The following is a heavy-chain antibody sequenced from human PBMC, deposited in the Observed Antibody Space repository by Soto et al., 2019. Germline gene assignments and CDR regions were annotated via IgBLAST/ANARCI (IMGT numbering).Heavy chain of an antibody. V-gene: IGHV5-10-1*01. CDR3: ARQIYDSDTGPNFQYYFDS. CDR1: GYSLAGYW. CDR2: IDPSDSQT. D-gene: IGHD3-22*01. J-gene: IGHJ4*02. Sequence: GESLKISCKGSGYSLAGYWITWVRQKPGKGLEWMGRIDPSDSQTYYSPSFRGHVTISVTKSITTVFLQWSSLRASDTAMYYCARQIYDSDTGPNFQYYFDSWGQGTPVTVSS.